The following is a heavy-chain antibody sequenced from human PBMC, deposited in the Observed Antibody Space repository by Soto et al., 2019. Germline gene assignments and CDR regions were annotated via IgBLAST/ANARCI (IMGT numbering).Heavy chain of an antibody. Sequence: ETLSLTCTVSGGSISSSSYYWGWIRQPPGKGLEWIGSIYYSGSTYYNPSLKSRVTISVDTSKNQFSLKLSSVTAADTAVYYCARASRYCSGGSCHYFDYWGQGTLVTVSS. D-gene: IGHD2-15*01. CDR1: GGSISSSSYY. CDR2: IYYSGST. V-gene: IGHV4-39*01. J-gene: IGHJ4*02. CDR3: ARASRYCSGGSCHYFDY.